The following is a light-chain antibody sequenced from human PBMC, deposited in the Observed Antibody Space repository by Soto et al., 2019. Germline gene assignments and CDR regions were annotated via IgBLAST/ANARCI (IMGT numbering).Light chain of an antibody. CDR1: SSNIGAGYN. CDR2: GNS. Sequence: QSVLTQPPSVSGAPEHRVTISCTGSSSNIGAGYNVHWYQQLPGTAPKLLIYGNSNRPSGVPDRFSGSKSGTSASLAITGLQAEDEADYYCQSYDSSLSGFYVFGTGTKLTVL. V-gene: IGLV1-40*01. CDR3: QSYDSSLSGFYV. J-gene: IGLJ1*01.